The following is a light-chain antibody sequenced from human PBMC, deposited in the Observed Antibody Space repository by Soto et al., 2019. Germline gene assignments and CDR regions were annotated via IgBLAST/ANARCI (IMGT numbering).Light chain of an antibody. Sequence: DIQMTQSPSTLSASVGDRVTITCRASQSISSWLAWYQQKPGKAPKLLIYKASSLESGVPSRFSGSGSGTEFTLTISSLQPDDFATYYCQQYDNLPYTFGQGTKLEI. CDR3: QQYDNLPYT. V-gene: IGKV1-5*03. CDR2: KAS. J-gene: IGKJ2*01. CDR1: QSISSW.